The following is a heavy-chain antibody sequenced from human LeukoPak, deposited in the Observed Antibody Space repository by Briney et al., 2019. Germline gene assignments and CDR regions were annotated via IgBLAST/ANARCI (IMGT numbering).Heavy chain of an antibody. CDR1: GFTFDDYG. CDR3: ARDGGGFWSGKDYYYYMDV. D-gene: IGHD3-3*01. J-gene: IGHJ6*03. V-gene: IGHV3-20*04. Sequence: GGSLRLSCAASGFTFDDYGMSWFRQAPGKGLEWVSGINWNGGSTGYADSVKGRFTISRDNAKNSLYLQMNSLRAEDTALYYCARDGGGFWSGKDYYYYMDVWGKGTTVTVSS. CDR2: INWNGGST.